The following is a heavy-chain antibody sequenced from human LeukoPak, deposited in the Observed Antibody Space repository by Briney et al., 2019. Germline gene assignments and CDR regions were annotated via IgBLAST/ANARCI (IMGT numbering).Heavy chain of an antibody. Sequence: PSGTLSLTCTVSGGSISSYYWSWIRQPPGKGLEWIGYIYYSGSTNYSPSLKSRVTISVDTSKNQFSLRLSSVTAADTAVYYCARRSGYDSLDYWGQGTLVTVSS. CDR1: GGSISSYY. D-gene: IGHD5-12*01. CDR3: ARRSGYDSLDY. J-gene: IGHJ4*02. CDR2: IYYSGST. V-gene: IGHV4-59*01.